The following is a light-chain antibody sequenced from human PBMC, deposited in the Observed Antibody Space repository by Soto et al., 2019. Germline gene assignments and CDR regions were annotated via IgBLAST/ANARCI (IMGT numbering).Light chain of an antibody. J-gene: IGKJ5*01. CDR1: QRVISSY. CDR2: GAS. V-gene: IGKV3-20*01. Sequence: EIVLTQSPGTPSLSPGERATLSCRASQRVISSYLAWYQQKPGQAPRLLISGASSRATGIPDSFSGSGSGTDVTLTISRLEPEDLAVYYCQLYGSSSVTFGQGTRLEIK. CDR3: QLYGSSSVT.